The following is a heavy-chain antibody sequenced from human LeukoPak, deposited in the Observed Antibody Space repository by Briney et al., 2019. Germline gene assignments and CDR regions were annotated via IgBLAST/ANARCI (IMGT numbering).Heavy chain of an antibody. V-gene: IGHV3-23*01. CDR3: AKVIREVDMSYDY. Sequence: GGSLRLSCAASGFTFINAWMTWVRQAPGQGLEWVSAIHYSGGSTYYADSVKGRFTISRDNSKNTLYLQMNSLRAEDTAVYYCAKVIREVDMSYDYWGQGALVTVSS. CDR1: GFTFINAW. D-gene: IGHD5-24*01. J-gene: IGHJ4*02. CDR2: IHYSGGST.